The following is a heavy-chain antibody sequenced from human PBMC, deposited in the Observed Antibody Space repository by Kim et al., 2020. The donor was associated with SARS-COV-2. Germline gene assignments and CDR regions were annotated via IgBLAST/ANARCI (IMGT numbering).Heavy chain of an antibody. CDR3: ARDFKWFELEIWFDP. D-gene: IGHD3-10*01. Sequence: DTVKGRFTLSRDNAKNALYLQMNSLSAEDTAVYYCARDFKWFELEIWFDPLGQGTLVTVSS. V-gene: IGHV3-11*04. J-gene: IGHJ5*02.